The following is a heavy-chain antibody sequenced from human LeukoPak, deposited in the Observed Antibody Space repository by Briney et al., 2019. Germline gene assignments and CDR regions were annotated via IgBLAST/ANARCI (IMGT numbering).Heavy chain of an antibody. D-gene: IGHD5-24*01. Sequence: PGGSLRLSCAASGFTFSSYAMHWVRQAPGKGLEWVAVISYDGSNKYYADSVKGRFTISRDNSKNTLYLQMNSLRAEDTAVYYCASPRDGYNSGDDGYFQHWGQGTLVTVSS. CDR2: ISYDGSNK. CDR1: GFTFSSYA. V-gene: IGHV3-30-3*01. CDR3: ASPRDGYNSGDDGYFQH. J-gene: IGHJ1*01.